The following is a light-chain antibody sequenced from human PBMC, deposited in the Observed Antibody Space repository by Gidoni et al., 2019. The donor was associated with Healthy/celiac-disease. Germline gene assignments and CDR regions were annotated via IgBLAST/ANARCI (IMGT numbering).Light chain of an antibody. V-gene: IGKV1-39*01. J-gene: IGKJ2*04. CDR2: AAS. CDR1: QSISSY. CDR3: QQSYSTLCS. Sequence: DIQMTQSPSSLSASVGDRVTITCRASQSISSYLNWYQQKPGKAPKLLIYAASSLQSGVPSRFSGSVSGTDFTLTISSLQPEDFATYYCQQSYSTLCSFXQXTKLEIK.